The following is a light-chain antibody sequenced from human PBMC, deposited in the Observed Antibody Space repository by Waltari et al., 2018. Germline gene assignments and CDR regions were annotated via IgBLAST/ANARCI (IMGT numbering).Light chain of an antibody. Sequence: QAVLTQPSSLSASPGASARLTCTLHSGINVADRKIYCDQQKPGKPPQYLLRFRSDLDNQQASVLPSRFSGSKDASANAGILLISGLQSEDEADYYCMIWNSGTSVFGGGTTLTVL. CDR3: MIWNSGTSV. CDR2: FRSDLDN. V-gene: IGLV5-45*03. J-gene: IGLJ2*01. CDR1: SGINVADRK.